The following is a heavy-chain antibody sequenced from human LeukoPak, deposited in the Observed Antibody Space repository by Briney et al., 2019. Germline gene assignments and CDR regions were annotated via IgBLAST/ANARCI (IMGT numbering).Heavy chain of an antibody. CDR1: GFTVSSSY. Sequence: PGGSLRLSCVVSGFTVSSSYMSWVRQAPGKGLEWVSLIYSDNSTSYADSVKGRFTISRDTSKNTLYLQMNSLRAEDTAVYYCARGGVLFPLAYWGQGALVTVSS. V-gene: IGHV3-53*01. CDR3: ARGGVLFPLAY. J-gene: IGHJ4*02. CDR2: IYSDNST. D-gene: IGHD2-21*01.